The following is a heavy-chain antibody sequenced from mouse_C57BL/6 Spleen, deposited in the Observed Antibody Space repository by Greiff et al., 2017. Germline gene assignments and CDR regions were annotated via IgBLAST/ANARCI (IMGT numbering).Heavy chain of an antibody. Sequence: LQESGPELVKPGASVKISCKASGYAFSSSWMNWVKQRPGKGLEWIGRIYPGDGDTNYNGKFKGKATLTADTSSSTAYMQLSSLTSEDSAVYFCARSYDHYFDYWGQGTTLTVSS. D-gene: IGHD2-3*01. CDR1: GYAFSSSW. J-gene: IGHJ2*01. CDR3: ARSYDHYFDY. CDR2: IYPGDGDT. V-gene: IGHV1-82*01.